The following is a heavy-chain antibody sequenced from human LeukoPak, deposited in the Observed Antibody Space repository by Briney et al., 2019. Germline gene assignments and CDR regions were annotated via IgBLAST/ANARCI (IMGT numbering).Heavy chain of an antibody. CDR2: IWYDGSNK. CDR1: GFTFSSYG. V-gene: IGHV3-33*01. CDR3: ARARYSSSWHDAFDI. J-gene: IGHJ3*02. Sequence: GALRLSCAASGFTFSSYGMHWVRQAPGKGLEWVAVIWYDGSNKYYADSVKGRFTISRDNSKNTLYLQMNSLRAEDTAVYYCARARYSSSWHDAFDIWGQGTMVTVSS. D-gene: IGHD6-13*01.